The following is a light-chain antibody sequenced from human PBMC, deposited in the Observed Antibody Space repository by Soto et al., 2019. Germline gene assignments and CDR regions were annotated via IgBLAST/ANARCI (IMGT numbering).Light chain of an antibody. CDR2: AVS. CDR1: SSDVGLYDY. J-gene: IGLJ1*01. CDR3: SSYTRDSSYV. V-gene: IGLV2-14*01. Sequence: QSALTQPASVSGSPGQSITISCTGTSSDVGLYDYVSWYQQHPGKAPQLMIYAVSNRPSGVSNRFSASKSGNTASLFISGLQAEDEADYYCSSYTRDSSYVIGSGTKX.